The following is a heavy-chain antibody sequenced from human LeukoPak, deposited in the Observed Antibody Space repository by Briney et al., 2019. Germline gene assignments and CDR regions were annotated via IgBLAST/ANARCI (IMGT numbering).Heavy chain of an antibody. CDR2: IWYDGSNK. J-gene: IGHJ4*02. V-gene: IGHV3-33*01. Sequence: PGGSLRLPCAASGFTFSSYGMHWVRQAPGKGLEWVAVIWYDGSNKYYADSVKGRLTISRDNSKNTLYLQMNSLRAEDTAVYYCARDSNGYYSDYWGQGTLVTVSS. CDR1: GFTFSSYG. D-gene: IGHD6-19*01. CDR3: ARDSNGYYSDY.